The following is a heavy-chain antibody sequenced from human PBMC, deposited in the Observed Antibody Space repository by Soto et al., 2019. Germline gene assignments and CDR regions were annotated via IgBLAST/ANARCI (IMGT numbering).Heavy chain of an antibody. CDR1: GGTFSSYA. CDR2: IIPLFGTA. V-gene: IGHV1-69*01. J-gene: IGHJ3*02. CDR3: ASYGIAVAGMIENAFDI. Sequence: QVQLVQSGAEVKKPGSSVKVSCKASGGTFSSYAISWVRQAPGQGLEWMGGIIPLFGTANYAQKFQGRVTITADEFTSTAYMELSSLRSEDTAGYYCASYGIAVAGMIENAFDIWGQGTMVTVSS. D-gene: IGHD6-19*01.